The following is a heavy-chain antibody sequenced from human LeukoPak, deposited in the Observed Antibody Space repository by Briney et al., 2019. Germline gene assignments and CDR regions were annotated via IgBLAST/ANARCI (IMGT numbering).Heavy chain of an antibody. Sequence: GGSLRLSCAASGFTFSNYAMSWVRQAPGKGLEWVSAISGSGGSTYYAGSVKGRFTISRDNSKNTLYLQMNSLRGEDTAVYYCASNGRGYSYGFDYWGQGTLVTVSS. D-gene: IGHD5-18*01. V-gene: IGHV3-23*01. CDR1: GFTFSNYA. CDR2: ISGSGGST. CDR3: ASNGRGYSYGFDY. J-gene: IGHJ4*02.